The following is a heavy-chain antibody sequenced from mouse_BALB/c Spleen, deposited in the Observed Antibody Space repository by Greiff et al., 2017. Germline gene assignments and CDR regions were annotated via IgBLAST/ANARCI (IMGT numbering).Heavy chain of an antibody. V-gene: IGHV5-6-5*01. Sequence: EVKLMESGGGLVKPGGSLKLSCAASGFTFSSYAMSWVRQTPEKRLEWVASISSGGSTYYPDSVKGRFTISRDNARNILYLQMSSLRSEDTAMYYCARKKDYYGNYEAWFAYWGQGTLVTVSA. J-gene: IGHJ3*01. CDR2: ISSGGST. CDR1: GFTFSSYA. CDR3: ARKKDYYGNYEAWFAY. D-gene: IGHD2-1*01.